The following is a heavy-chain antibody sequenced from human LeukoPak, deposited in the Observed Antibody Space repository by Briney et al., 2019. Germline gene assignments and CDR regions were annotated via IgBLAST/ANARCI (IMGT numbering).Heavy chain of an antibody. CDR1: GFTFSSYA. V-gene: IGHV3-23*01. Sequence: GGSLRLSCAASGFTFSSYAMSWVRQAPGKGLQWVSTITGTTHYADSVRGRFTISRDNSKNILYLQMNSLSAEDTAIYYCAKAFREYGSSTYSSFDIWGQGTMVTVSS. J-gene: IGHJ3*02. CDR3: AKAFREYGSSTYSSFDI. CDR2: ITGTT. D-gene: IGHD6-13*01.